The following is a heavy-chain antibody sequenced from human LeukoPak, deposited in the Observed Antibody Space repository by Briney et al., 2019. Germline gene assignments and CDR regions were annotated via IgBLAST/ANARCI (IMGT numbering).Heavy chain of an antibody. D-gene: IGHD1-26*01. Sequence: SETLSLTCTVSGVSISNNYYYWAWIRQPPGEGLELLGYVHFTGSTFYNSSLKSRVTISADTSQNQFTLSLTSVTAADTAVHYCATLGLLRGAGFNLATHFDFWGQGTLVTVSS. CDR2: VHFTGST. V-gene: IGHV4-39*01. J-gene: IGHJ4*02. CDR3: ATLGLLRGAGFNLATHFDF. CDR1: GVSISNNYYY.